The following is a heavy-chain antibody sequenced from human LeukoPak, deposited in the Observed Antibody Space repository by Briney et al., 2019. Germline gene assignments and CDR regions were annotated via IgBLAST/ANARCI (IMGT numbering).Heavy chain of an antibody. J-gene: IGHJ4*02. Sequence: GRSLRLSCAASGFTFSSYGMHWVRQAPGKGLEWVAVIWYDGSNKYYADSVKGRFTISRDNSKNTLYLQMNSLRAEDTAVYYCAREQATYYDILSVFDYWGQGTLVTVSS. CDR2: IWYDGSNK. CDR3: AREQATYYDILSVFDY. CDR1: GFTFSSYG. V-gene: IGHV3-33*01. D-gene: IGHD3-9*01.